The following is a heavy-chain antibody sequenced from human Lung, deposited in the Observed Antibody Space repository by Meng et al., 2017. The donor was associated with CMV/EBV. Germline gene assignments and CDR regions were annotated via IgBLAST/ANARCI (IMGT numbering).Heavy chain of an antibody. CDR3: ARPTGVDGMDV. V-gene: IGHV3-21*06. D-gene: IGHD7-27*01. Sequence: GGSXRLXCAASEFIFSYYSMNWVRQAPGKGLEWVSSVSSSSSHIYDSDSVRGRFTISRDNAKNSMYLQMDSLRAGDTGVYYYARPTGVDGMDVWGQGTTVTVSS. CDR1: EFIFSYYS. CDR2: VSSSSSHI. J-gene: IGHJ6*02.